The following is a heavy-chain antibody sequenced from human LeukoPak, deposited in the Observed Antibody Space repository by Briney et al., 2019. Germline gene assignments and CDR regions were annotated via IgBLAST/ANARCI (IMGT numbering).Heavy chain of an antibody. CDR2: ISAYNGNT. D-gene: IGHD1-1*01. CDR3: ARNVRGYNWFDP. V-gene: IGHV1-18*01. CDR1: GYTFTSYG. J-gene: IGHJ5*02. Sequence: GASVKVSCKASGYTFTSYGISWVRQAPGQGLEWMGWISAYNGNTNYAQKLQGRVTMTTDTSTSTVYMELRSLRSDDTAVYYCARNVRGYNWFDPWGQGTLVTVSS.